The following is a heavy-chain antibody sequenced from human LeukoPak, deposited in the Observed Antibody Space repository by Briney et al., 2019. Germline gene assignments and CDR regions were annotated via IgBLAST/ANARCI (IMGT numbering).Heavy chain of an antibody. D-gene: IGHD3-22*01. J-gene: IGHJ4*02. V-gene: IGHV4-61*01. CDR1: DYYINNGYY. CDR2: IYYSGST. CDR3: ASGYSSGYYL. Sequence: SEALSLTCRVSDYYINNGYYWSWIRPPPGKGLEWIGYIYYSGSTNYNPSLKSRVTISVATSKNQFSLKLSSVTAADTAVYYCASGYSSGYYLWGQGTLVTVSS.